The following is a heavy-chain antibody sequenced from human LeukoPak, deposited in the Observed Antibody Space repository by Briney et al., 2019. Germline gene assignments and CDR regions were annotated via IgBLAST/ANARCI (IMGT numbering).Heavy chain of an antibody. CDR1: GFTFSTSW. V-gene: IGHV3-7*01. CDR2: IKQDGSEK. J-gene: IGHJ4*02. Sequence: PGGSLRLSCEASGFTFSTSWMTWVRQAPGKGLEWVANIKQDGSEKYYVDSVKGRFAVSRDNAKNSLYLQMNSLRAEDTAVYYCARAQSGFWSGYCFDYWGQGTLVTVSS. D-gene: IGHD3-3*01. CDR3: ARAQSGFWSGYCFDY.